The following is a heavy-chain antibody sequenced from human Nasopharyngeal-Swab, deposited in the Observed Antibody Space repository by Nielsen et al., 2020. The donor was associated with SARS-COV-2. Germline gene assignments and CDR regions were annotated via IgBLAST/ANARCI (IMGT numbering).Heavy chain of an antibody. Sequence: VRQAPGKGLEWVAVIWYDGSNKYYADSVKGRFTISRDNSKNTLYLQMNSLRADDTAVYYRARDDLNVRYSYVYRTVGLPDYWGQGTLVTVSS. CDR2: IWYDGSNK. CDR3: ARDDLNVRYSYVYRTVGLPDY. J-gene: IGHJ4*02. V-gene: IGHV3-33*01. D-gene: IGHD5-18*01.